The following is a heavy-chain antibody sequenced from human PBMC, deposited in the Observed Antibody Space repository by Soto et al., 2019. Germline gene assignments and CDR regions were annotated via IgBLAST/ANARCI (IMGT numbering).Heavy chain of an antibody. V-gene: IGHV4-28*01. CDR3: ARSITMVRGVISFPPNYYYYYMDV. CDR1: GDSISSSNW. CDR2: IYYSGST. Sequence: SETLSLTCAVSGDSISSSNWWGWIRQPPGKGLEWIGYIYYSGSTYYNPSLKSRVTMSVDTSKNQFSLKLSSVTAVDTAVYYCARSITMVRGVISFPPNYYYYYMDVWGKGTTVTVSS. D-gene: IGHD3-10*01. J-gene: IGHJ6*03.